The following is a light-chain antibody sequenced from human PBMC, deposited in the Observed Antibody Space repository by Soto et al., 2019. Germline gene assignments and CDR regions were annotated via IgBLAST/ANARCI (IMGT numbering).Light chain of an antibody. Sequence: QSALTQPASVSGSPGQSITISCTGTSHDVGAYDYVSWFQQHPGKATKLMIYEVTNRPSGVSDRFSGSKSGNTASLTISALQAEDEADYYCSSYTSRSTLVFGGGTKLTVL. CDR1: SHDVGAYDY. V-gene: IGLV2-14*01. J-gene: IGLJ3*02. CDR2: EVT. CDR3: SSYTSRSTLV.